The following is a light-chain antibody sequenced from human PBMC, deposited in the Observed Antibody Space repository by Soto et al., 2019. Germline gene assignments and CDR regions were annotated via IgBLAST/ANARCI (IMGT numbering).Light chain of an antibody. CDR1: QSVPSRN. J-gene: IGKJ2*01. Sequence: EGMLTQSPGTLSLSPGEGATLSCRASQSVPSRNLAWYQQKPGQAPRLLIYGASIRATGIPDRFSGSGSGTDFTLTIRRLEPEDFAVYYCQVFHGSPSAFTFGQGTKLEI. V-gene: IGKV3-20*01. CDR2: GAS. CDR3: QVFHGSPSAFT.